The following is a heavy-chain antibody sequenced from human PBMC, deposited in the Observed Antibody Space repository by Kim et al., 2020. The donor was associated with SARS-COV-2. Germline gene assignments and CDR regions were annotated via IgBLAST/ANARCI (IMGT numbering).Heavy chain of an antibody. CDR2: IYYSGST. CDR1: GGSISSSSYY. D-gene: IGHD3-22*01. Sequence: SETLSLTCTVSGGSISSSSYYWGWIRQPPGKGLEWIGSIYYSGSTYYNPSLKSRVTISVDTSKNQFSLKLSSVTAADTAVYYCARHVGPKYYYDSSGYPDFDYWGQGTLVTVSS. CDR3: ARHVGPKYYYDSSGYPDFDY. J-gene: IGHJ4*02. V-gene: IGHV4-39*01.